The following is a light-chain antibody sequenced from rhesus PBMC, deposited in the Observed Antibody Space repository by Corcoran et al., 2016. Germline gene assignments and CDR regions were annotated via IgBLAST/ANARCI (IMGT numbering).Light chain of an antibody. CDR3: QHYYSTPYS. CDR1: QSISSG. CDR2: EAS. Sequence: DIQMTQSPSSLSASVGDTVTITCRASQSISSGLAWYQQKPGKAPKRLLYEASSLQSGIPSRFSGNGSGTDFTLTISSRQSEDFATYYCQHYYSTPYSFGQGTKVEIK. J-gene: IGKJ2*01. V-gene: IGKV1-22*01.